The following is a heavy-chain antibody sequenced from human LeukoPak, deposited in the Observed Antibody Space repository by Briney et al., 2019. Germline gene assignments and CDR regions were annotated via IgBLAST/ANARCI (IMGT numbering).Heavy chain of an antibody. Sequence: TGGSLRLSCAASGFTFSSYAMSWVRQAPGKGLEWVSAISGSGGSTYYADSVKGRFTISRDNSKNTLYLQMNSLRAEDTAVYYCAKGTWELLRSYDYWGQGTLVTVSS. V-gene: IGHV3-23*01. CDR3: AKGTWELLRSYDY. D-gene: IGHD1-26*01. CDR2: ISGSGGST. CDR1: GFTFSSYA. J-gene: IGHJ4*02.